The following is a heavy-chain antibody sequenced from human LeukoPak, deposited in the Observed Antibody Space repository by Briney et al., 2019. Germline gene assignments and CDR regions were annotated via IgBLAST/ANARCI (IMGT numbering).Heavy chain of an antibody. D-gene: IGHD2-15*01. V-gene: IGHV3-9*01. Sequence: GRSLRLSCAVSGFIFDEYAMHWVRQAPGKGLEWVSGISYSSGTIGYVDSVKGRFTISRDNAKNSLYLQMNSLRPEDTALYYCAKDRGGGSQLGDAFDVWGQGTMVSVSS. CDR2: ISYSSGTI. J-gene: IGHJ3*01. CDR3: AKDRGGGSQLGDAFDV. CDR1: GFIFDEYA.